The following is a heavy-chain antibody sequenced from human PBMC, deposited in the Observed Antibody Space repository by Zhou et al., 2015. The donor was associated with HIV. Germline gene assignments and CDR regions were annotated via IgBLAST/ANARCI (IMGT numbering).Heavy chain of an antibody. CDR3: AREGATTGTREVLRYFDL. CDR2: IIPIFGTA. CDR1: GGTFSSYA. V-gene: IGHV1-69*01. J-gene: IGHJ2*01. D-gene: IGHD4-17*01. Sequence: QVQLVQSGAEVKKPGSSVKVSCKASGGTFSSYAISWVRQAPGQGLEWMGGIIPIFGTANYAQKFQGRVTITADESTSTAYMELSSLRSEDTAVYYCAREGATTGTREVLRYFDLWGRGTLVTVSS.